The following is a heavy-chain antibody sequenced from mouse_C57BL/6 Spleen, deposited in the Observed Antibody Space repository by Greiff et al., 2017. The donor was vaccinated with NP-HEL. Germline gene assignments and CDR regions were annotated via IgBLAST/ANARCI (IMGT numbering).Heavy chain of an antibody. J-gene: IGHJ1*03. CDR1: GYAFSSSW. V-gene: IGHV1-82*01. CDR2: IYPGDGDT. D-gene: IGHD1-1*01. CDR3: ASGDYYGSSYEWYFDV. Sequence: QVQLQQSGPELVKPGASVKISCKASGYAFSSSWMNWVKQRPGKGLEWIGRIYPGDGDTNYNGKFKGKATLTADKSSSTAYMQLSSLTSEDSAVYFCASGDYYGSSYEWYFDVWGTGTTVTVSS.